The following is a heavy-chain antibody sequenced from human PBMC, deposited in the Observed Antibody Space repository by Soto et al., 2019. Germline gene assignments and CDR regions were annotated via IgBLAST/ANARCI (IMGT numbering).Heavy chain of an antibody. CDR3: ARHLTYCSAGSCYSDFPYYGMDV. Sequence: SETLSLTCSVSGGSISSGYWTWIRQPPGKGLEWIGSIFYGGSTNYNPSLKSRVNISVDTSKNQFSLKLSSVTAADTAVYYCARHLTYCSAGSCYSDFPYYGMDVWGQGTTVTVSS. V-gene: IGHV4-59*08. CDR2: IFYGGST. CDR1: GGSISSGY. J-gene: IGHJ6*02. D-gene: IGHD2-15*01.